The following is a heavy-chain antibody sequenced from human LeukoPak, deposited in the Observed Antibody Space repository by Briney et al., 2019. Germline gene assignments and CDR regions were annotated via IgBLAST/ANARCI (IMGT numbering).Heavy chain of an antibody. Sequence: GSLRLSCAASGFTFSSYAMSWVRQAPGKGLEWVSAISGSGGSTYYADSVKGRFTISRDNSKNTLYLQMNSLRAEDTAVYYCARDNWNYCSGGSCYGGVFDYWGQGTLVTVSS. CDR2: ISGSGGST. CDR3: ARDNWNYCSGGSCYGGVFDY. J-gene: IGHJ4*02. V-gene: IGHV3-23*01. CDR1: GFTFSSYA. D-gene: IGHD2-15*01.